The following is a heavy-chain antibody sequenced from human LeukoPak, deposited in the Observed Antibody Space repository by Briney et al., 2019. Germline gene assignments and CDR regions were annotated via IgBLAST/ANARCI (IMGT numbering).Heavy chain of an antibody. V-gene: IGHV1-69*04. Sequence: SVNVSCKASGGTFSSYGIIWVRQAPGQGLEWMGRISPIFDIANYAQKFQGRVTITADTSTSTAYMELSSLRSEDTAIYYCAREFRQSNWNDGHWFDPWGQGTLVTVSS. J-gene: IGHJ5*02. CDR1: GGTFSSYG. D-gene: IGHD1-20*01. CDR2: ISPIFDIA. CDR3: AREFRQSNWNDGHWFDP.